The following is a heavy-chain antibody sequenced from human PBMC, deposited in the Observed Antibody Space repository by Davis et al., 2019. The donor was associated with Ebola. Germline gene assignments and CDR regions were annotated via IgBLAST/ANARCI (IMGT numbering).Heavy chain of an antibody. Sequence: ASVKVSCKASGYTFTSYYMHWVRQAPGQGLEWMGIISPSGSVTTYTPYAQKFQGRVTMTRNTSISTAYMELSSLRSEDTAVYYCARPAAIVVVPAATHYGMDVWGQGTTVTVSS. CDR1: GYTFTSYY. CDR3: ARPAAIVVVPAATHYGMDV. CDR2: ISPSGSVT. D-gene: IGHD2-2*01. V-gene: IGHV1-46*01. J-gene: IGHJ6*02.